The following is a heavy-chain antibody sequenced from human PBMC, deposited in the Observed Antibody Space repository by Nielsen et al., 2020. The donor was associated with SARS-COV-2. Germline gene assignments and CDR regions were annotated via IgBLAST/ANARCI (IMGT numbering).Heavy chain of an antibody. CDR1: GFVVSSNY. D-gene: IGHD6-19*01. V-gene: IGHV3-53*01. Sequence: GGSLRLSCAASGFVVSSNYLTWVRQAPGKGLEWVSVIYSGGSTYYADPVKGRFTISRDNSKNTLYLQMNSLRAEDTAVYYCARIKASGWYPDYWGQGTLVTVSS. CDR3: ARIKASGWYPDY. J-gene: IGHJ4*02. CDR2: IYSGGST.